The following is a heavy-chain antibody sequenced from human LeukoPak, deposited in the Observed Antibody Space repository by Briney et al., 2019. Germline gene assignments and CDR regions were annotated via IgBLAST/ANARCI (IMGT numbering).Heavy chain of an antibody. Sequence: GGSLRLSCAASGFTFSSYSMNWVRQAPGKGLEWVSYISSSSSTIYYADSVKGRFTISRDNAKNSLYLQMNSLRDEDTAVYYCAREVMTTVVTPYFDYWGQGTLVTVSS. J-gene: IGHJ4*02. CDR3: AREVMTTVVTPYFDY. V-gene: IGHV3-48*02. D-gene: IGHD4-23*01. CDR2: ISSSSSTI. CDR1: GFTFSSYS.